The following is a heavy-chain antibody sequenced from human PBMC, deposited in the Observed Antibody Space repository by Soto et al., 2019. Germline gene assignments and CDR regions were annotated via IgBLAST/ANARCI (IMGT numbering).Heavy chain of an antibody. CDR3: ARMAGPWYFDL. J-gene: IGHJ2*01. CDR1: GWSFSGFY. CDR2: INHSGSS. Sequence: PSETLSLPCAVHGWSFSGFYWTWIRQPPGKGLEWIGEINHSGSSNYNPPLKSRVTMSLDTSRNQFSLSLNSVTAADTAVYYCARMAGPWYFDLWGRGNLVTVP. V-gene: IGHV4-34*01.